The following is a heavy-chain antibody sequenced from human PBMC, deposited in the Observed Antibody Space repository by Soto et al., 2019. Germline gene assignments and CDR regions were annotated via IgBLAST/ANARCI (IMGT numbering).Heavy chain of an antibody. D-gene: IGHD3-3*01. J-gene: IGHJ4*02. Sequence: PSETLSLTCTVSGGSISSYYWSWIRQPPGKGLECIGYIYYSGSTYYNPSLKSRVTISVDTSKNQFSLKLNSVTAADTAVYYCAREPSWSGYFEFWGQGALVTVSS. CDR2: IYYSGST. CDR1: GGSISSYY. V-gene: IGHV4-59*01. CDR3: AREPSWSGYFEF.